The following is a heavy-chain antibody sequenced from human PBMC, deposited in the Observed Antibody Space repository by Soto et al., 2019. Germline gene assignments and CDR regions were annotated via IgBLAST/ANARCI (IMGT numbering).Heavy chain of an antibody. D-gene: IGHD1-26*01. CDR2: ITGSAGST. Sequence: VQLLESGGGLVQPGGSLRLSCAASGFTFGSYAINWVRQAPGKGLEWVSAITGSAGSTYYADSVKGPFTISRDNSMSTLYQQLNRPRVEDTDFHCCGRDSVPGPGPYSGACHSPLGDLGQGTLVTGSS. CDR3: GRDSVPGPGPYSGACHSPLGD. CDR1: GFTFGSYA. V-gene: IGHV3-23*01. J-gene: IGHJ4*02.